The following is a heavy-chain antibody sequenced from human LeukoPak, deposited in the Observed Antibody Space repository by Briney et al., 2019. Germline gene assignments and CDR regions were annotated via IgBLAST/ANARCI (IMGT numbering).Heavy chain of an antibody. CDR1: GYTFTSDA. D-gene: IGHD6-13*01. CDR3: ARGSLSSRDFDY. J-gene: IGHJ4*02. Sequence: ASVNVSCKASGYTFTSDAMHWVRPAPGQSLEWMGWISAGDGNTEYSQKFQGRVTITRDTSASTGYMELSSLRSEDTAVYYCARGSLSSRDFDYRGQGTLVTVSP. CDR2: ISAGDGNT. V-gene: IGHV1-3*01.